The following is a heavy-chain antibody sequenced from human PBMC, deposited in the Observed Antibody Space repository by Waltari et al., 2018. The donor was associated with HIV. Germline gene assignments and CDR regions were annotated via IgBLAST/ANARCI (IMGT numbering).Heavy chain of an antibody. CDR2: IRDTVRVM. CDR3: VTNGRPHLEYFDH. Sequence: QVQVVESGGGLVKPGGSLRLSCSVSVFTFSDYHISWVRQAPGTVLGWGAYIRDTVRVMYYADSGKCRFSVSRDNNEKTISLHMDSLRDEDTALYSCVTNGRPHLEYFDHWGQGTLVAVFS. D-gene: IGHD1-1*01. J-gene: IGHJ1*01. CDR1: VFTFSDYH. V-gene: IGHV3-11*04.